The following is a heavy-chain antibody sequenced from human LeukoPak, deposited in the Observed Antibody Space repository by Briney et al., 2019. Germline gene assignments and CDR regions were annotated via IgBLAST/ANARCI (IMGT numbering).Heavy chain of an antibody. D-gene: IGHD3-3*01. CDR1: GDSIINYY. CDR2: IYTSGST. J-gene: IGHJ6*04. Sequence: SETLSLTCIVSGDSIINYYWSWIRQPAGKGLEWIGRIYTSGSTNYNPSLKSRVTISVDKSKNQVSLRLSSVTAADTAVYYCARVLPFLEWLPPPDVWGKGTTVTVSS. V-gene: IGHV4-4*07. CDR3: ARVLPFLEWLPPPDV.